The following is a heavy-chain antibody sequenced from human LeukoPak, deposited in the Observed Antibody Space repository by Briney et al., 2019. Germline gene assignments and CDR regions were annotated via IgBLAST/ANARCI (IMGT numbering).Heavy chain of an antibody. D-gene: IGHD3-22*01. CDR2: IYPGASDT. V-gene: IGHV5-51*01. CDR1: GYSFTSYW. J-gene: IGHJ4*02. CDR3: ARQPDYGDSNGYPDY. Sequence: GESLKISCKGSGYSFTSYWIGWVRQMPGKGLEWMGIIYPGASDTRSSPSFQGQVTISADKSISTAYLQWSSLKASDTAMYYCARQPDYGDSNGYPDYWGQGTLVTVSS.